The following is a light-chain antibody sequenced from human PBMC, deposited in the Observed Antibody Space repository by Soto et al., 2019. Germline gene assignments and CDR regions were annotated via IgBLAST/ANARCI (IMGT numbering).Light chain of an antibody. J-gene: IGLJ2*01. Sequence: QSALTQPASVSGSPRQSITISCTGTSSDVGGYNYVSWYHQHPGKAPKLMIYDVSNRPSGVSNRFSGSKSGNTASLTISGLQAEDEADYYCSSYTSSSTLEVFGGGTKLTVL. CDR3: SSYTSSSTLEV. CDR1: SSDVGGYNY. CDR2: DVS. V-gene: IGLV2-14*01.